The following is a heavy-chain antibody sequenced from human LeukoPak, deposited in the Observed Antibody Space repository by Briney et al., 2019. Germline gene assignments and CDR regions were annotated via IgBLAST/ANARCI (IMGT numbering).Heavy chain of an antibody. CDR2: ISSNGGSS. CDR3: VKITSVTGGDC. CDR1: GFTFSAYA. Sequence: GGSLRLSCSASGFTFSAYAMYWVRQAPGKGLEYVSGISSNGGSSFYADSVKGRFTISRDNPKNTLYLQMSSLRAEDTAVYYCVKITSVTGGDCWGQGTRLTVSS. J-gene: IGHJ4*02. D-gene: IGHD1-1*01. V-gene: IGHV3-64D*09.